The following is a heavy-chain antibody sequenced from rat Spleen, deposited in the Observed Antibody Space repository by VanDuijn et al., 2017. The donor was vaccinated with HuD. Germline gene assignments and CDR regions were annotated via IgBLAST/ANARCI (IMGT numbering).Heavy chain of an antibody. CDR3: AKTGFGYNYDY. Sequence: VQLQESGPGLVKPSQSLSLTCSVTGYSITSSYRWSWVRKFPGNKLEWMGYIDSAGSTNYNPSLKSRISITRDTSKNQFFLQLTSVTAEDTATYYCAKTGFGYNYDYWGQGVMVTVSS. J-gene: IGHJ2*01. V-gene: IGHV3-3*01. CDR2: IDSAGST. D-gene: IGHD1-9*01. CDR1: GYSITSSYR.